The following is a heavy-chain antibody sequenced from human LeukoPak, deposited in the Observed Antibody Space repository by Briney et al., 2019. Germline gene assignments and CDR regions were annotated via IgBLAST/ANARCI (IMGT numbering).Heavy chain of an antibody. Sequence: SETLSLTCSVSGGSISGYYWSWIRQPAGKELEWIGRIFNSENTNYNPSLKSRITMSVDTSKNQFSLKLSSVTAEDTAVYYCATEMPINEEITMVRGVIRTPLGYWGQGTLVTVSS. CDR1: GGSISGYY. D-gene: IGHD3-10*01. V-gene: IGHV4-4*07. CDR3: ATEMPINEEITMVRGVIRTPLGY. CDR2: IFNSENT. J-gene: IGHJ4*02.